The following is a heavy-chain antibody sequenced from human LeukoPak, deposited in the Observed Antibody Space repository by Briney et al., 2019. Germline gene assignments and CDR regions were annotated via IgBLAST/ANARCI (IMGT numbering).Heavy chain of an antibody. V-gene: IGHV4-38-2*01. CDR2: IYHSGST. Sequence: KPSETLSLTCAVSGYSISSGYYWGWIRQPPGKGLEWIGSIYHSGSTCYNPSLKSRVTISVDTSKNQFSLKLSSVTAADTAVYYCARHSKEQLGEIYFDYWGQGTLVTVSS. J-gene: IGHJ4*02. CDR1: GYSISSGYY. D-gene: IGHD1-1*01. CDR3: ARHSKEQLGEIYFDY.